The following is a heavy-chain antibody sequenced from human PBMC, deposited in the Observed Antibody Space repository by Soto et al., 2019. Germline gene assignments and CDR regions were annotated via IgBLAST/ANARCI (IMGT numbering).Heavy chain of an antibody. D-gene: IGHD5-18*01. CDR2: SSGSGGST. J-gene: IGHJ6*02. CDR1: EFTFSSSA. CDR3: AKERGYNYGYDAMDV. V-gene: IGHV3-23*01. Sequence: EVQLLESGGGLVQPGGSLRLSCAASEFTFSSSAKSCVRQAPGKGLEWVSGSSGSGGSTYYADSVKGRFTISRDNSKNTLYLQTNSLRAEDTAVYYCAKERGYNYGYDAMDVWGQGTTVTVSS.